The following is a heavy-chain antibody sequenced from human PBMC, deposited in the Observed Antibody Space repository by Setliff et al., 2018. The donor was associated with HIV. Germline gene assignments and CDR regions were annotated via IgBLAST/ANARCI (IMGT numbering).Heavy chain of an antibody. CDR2: ISTRGGT. D-gene: IGHD4-17*01. CDR1: AGSISSYY. J-gene: IGHJ3*02. CDR3: ARAFPMTTVVTQSGYGAFDI. V-gene: IGHV4-4*09. Sequence: KTSETLSLPCTVSAGSISSYYWTWIRQPPGKGLEWIGYISTRGGTTYNPSLKSRVTISVDTSKNQFSLKLSSVTAADTAVYYCARAFPMTTVVTQSGYGAFDIWGQGTMVTVSS.